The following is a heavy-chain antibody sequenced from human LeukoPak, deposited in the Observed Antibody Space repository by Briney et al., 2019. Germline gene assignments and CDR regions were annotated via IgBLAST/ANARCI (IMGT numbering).Heavy chain of an antibody. CDR2: IKQDGSVK. CDR1: GFSVSNNY. D-gene: IGHD3-10*01. V-gene: IGHV3-7*01. Sequence: GGSLRLSCTASGFSVSNNYMYWVRQAPGKGLEWVANIKQDGSVKNYVDSVKGRFTISRDNAKNSLFLQMNSLRAEDTAVYYCARDPSGSPVFDPWGQGTLVTVSS. J-gene: IGHJ5*02. CDR3: ARDPSGSPVFDP.